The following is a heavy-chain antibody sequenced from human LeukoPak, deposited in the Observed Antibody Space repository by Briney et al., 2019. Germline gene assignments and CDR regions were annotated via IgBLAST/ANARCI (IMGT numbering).Heavy chain of an antibody. D-gene: IGHD1-26*01. CDR1: GFTFDDYG. J-gene: IGHJ4*02. V-gene: IGHV3-20*04. Sequence: PGGSLRLSCAASGFTFDDYGMSWVRQAPGKGLEWVSGINWNGGSTGYADSVKGRFTISRDNAKSSLYLQMNSLRAEDTALYYCARLVGAMYYFDYWGQGTLVTVSS. CDR2: INWNGGST. CDR3: ARLVGAMYYFDY.